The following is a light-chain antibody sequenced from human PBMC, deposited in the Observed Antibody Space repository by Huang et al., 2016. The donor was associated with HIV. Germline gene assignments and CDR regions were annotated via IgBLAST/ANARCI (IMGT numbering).Light chain of an antibody. J-gene: IGKJ2*01. CDR3: QQYYTNYYT. V-gene: IGKV4-1*01. CDR1: QDLLFNATNKRC. CDR2: WAA. Sequence: DIVMTQSPDSLTVSLGVRATINCKSRQDLLFNATNKRCLTWYKQRPRQPPKLLIYWAATRASDVPDRFSGSGSGTDFTLTINSLQAEDMAVYFCQQYYTNYYTFGQGTKLEIQ.